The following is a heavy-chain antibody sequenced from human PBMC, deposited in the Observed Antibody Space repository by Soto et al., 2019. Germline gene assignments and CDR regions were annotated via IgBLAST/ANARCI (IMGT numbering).Heavy chain of an antibody. J-gene: IGHJ4*02. Sequence: GASVKVSCKASGGTLSSYAISWVRQAPGQGLEWMGGILPIFGTANYAQKFQGRVTITADESTSTAYMELSSLRSEDTAVYYCARNLVRGGSYSMGMNYFDYWGQGTLVTVSS. CDR2: ILPIFGTA. CDR3: ARNLVRGGSYSMGMNYFDY. V-gene: IGHV1-69*13. D-gene: IGHD1-26*01. CDR1: GGTLSSYA.